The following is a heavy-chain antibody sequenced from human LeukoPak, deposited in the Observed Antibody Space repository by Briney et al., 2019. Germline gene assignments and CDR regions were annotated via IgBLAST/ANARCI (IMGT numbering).Heavy chain of an antibody. D-gene: IGHD3-16*01. CDR1: GGSFSGYY. CDR2: IYYSGGT. CDR3: ATWGLKVSTRKFFEH. J-gene: IGHJ4*02. V-gene: IGHV4-59*01. Sequence: SETLSLTCAVYGGSFSGYYWSWIRQPPGKGLEWIGYIYYSGGTNYNPSLNSRVTISLDASKNQFSLKLSSVTAAGTAVYYCATWGLKVSTRKFFEHWDQGTLVTVSS.